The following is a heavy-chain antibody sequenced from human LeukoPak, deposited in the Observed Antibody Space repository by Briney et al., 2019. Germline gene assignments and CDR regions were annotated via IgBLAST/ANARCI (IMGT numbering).Heavy chain of an antibody. CDR3: ATGGIRGYAY. J-gene: IGHJ4*02. CDR1: GFTFSTYW. Sequence: PGGSLRLSCAASGFTFSTYWMSWVRQAPGKSPDRVPNTNQDGSEKYYVDSVKGRFTISRDNVKNSLYLQINSLRAEATAQNYSATGGIRGYAYWGQGTLVTVSS. D-gene: IGHD2-8*01. V-gene: IGHV3-7*01. CDR2: TNQDGSEK.